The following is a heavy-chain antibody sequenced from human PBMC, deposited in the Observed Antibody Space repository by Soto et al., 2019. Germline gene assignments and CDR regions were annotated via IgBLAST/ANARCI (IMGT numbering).Heavy chain of an antibody. J-gene: IGHJ6*02. CDR2: IYYSGST. CDR1: GGSISSSIYY. Sequence: SETLSLTCTVSGGSISSSIYYWGWIRQPPGKGLEWIGSIYYSGSTYYNPSLKSRVTISVDTSKNQFSLKLSSVTAADTAVYYCARTVAVDTEYYYYYYVMDVWGQETTVTV. CDR3: ARTVAVDTEYYYYYYVMDV. V-gene: IGHV4-39*01. D-gene: IGHD6-19*01.